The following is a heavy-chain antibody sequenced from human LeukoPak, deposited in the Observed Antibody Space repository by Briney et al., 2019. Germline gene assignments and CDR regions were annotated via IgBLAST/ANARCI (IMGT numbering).Heavy chain of an antibody. CDR3: ASGPKGVCSSTSCYLQKHYYYYMDV. V-gene: IGHV3-30-3*01. CDR2: ISYDGSNK. Sequence: PGRSLRLSCAASGFTFSSYAMHWVRQAPGKGLEWVAVISYDGSNKYYADSVKGRFTISRDNSKNTLYLQMNSLRAEDTAVYYCASGPKGVCSSTSCYLQKHYYYYMDVWGKGTTVTVSS. J-gene: IGHJ6*03. CDR1: GFTFSSYA. D-gene: IGHD2-2*01.